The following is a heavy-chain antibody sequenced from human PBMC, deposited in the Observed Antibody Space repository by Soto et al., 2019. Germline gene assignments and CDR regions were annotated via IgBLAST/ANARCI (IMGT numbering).Heavy chain of an antibody. V-gene: IGHV3-11*01. J-gene: IGHJ6*03. CDR2: IGSSGLSV. CDR1: GFTFSDYQ. CDR3: ARDLRQLLSHNYYYYYLDV. D-gene: IGHD2-2*01. Sequence: QVHLVESGGGLVKPGGSLRLSCAASGFTFSDYQMSWIRQAPGKGLEWVSYIGSSGLSVYYEDSVKGRFTISRDNANKSVYLEMNILRAEDSAVYYCARDLRQLLSHNYYYYYLDVWGNGTTVSVSS.